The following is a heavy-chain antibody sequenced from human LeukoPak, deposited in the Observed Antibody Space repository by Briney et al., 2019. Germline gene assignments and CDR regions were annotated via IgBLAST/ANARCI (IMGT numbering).Heavy chain of an antibody. D-gene: IGHD3-10*01. CDR1: GYSISSGSYY. CDR2: IYTSGST. J-gene: IGHJ6*03. CDR3: ARVRGTSYYYYMDV. Sequence: SETLSLTCNVSGYSISSGSYYWSWIRQPAGKGLEWIGRIYTSGSTNYNPSLKSRVTISVDTSKNQFSLKLSSVTAADTAVYYCARVRGTSYYYYMDVWGKGTTVTISS. V-gene: IGHV4-61*02.